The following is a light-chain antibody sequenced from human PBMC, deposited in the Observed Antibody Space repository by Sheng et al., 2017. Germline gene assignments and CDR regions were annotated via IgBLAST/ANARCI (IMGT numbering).Light chain of an antibody. CDR1: QDISNY. V-gene: IGKV1-33*01. CDR3: QQYDNLPPLT. Sequence: DIHMTQFPSTLSASVGDRVTITCQASQDISNYLNWYQQKPGKAPKLLIYDASNLETGVPSRFSGSGSGTDFTFTISSLQPEDIATYYCQQYDNLPPLTFGGGTKVEIK. CDR2: DAS. J-gene: IGKJ4*01.